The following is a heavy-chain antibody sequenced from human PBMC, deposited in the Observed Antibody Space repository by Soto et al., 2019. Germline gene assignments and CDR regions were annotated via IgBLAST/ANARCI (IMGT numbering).Heavy chain of an antibody. D-gene: IGHD6-13*01. CDR1: GGTFNNYP. J-gene: IGHJ4*02. CDR2: IIPISGTP. CDR3: ASSYGISWYGDY. Sequence: QLQLVQSGAEVKKPGSSVEVSCKASGGTFNNYPVTWVRQAPGQGLAWMGGIIPISGTPNYAQKFEGRVTITADTSTSTVYMELSSLRSEDTAVYYCASSYGISWYGDYWGQGTLVTVSS. V-gene: IGHV1-69*06.